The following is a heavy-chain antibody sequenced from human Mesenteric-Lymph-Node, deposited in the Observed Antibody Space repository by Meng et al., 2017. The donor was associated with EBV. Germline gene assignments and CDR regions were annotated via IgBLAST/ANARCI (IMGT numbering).Heavy chain of an antibody. V-gene: IGHV2-5*02. CDR1: GFSLGTSGVG. D-gene: IGHD4-17*01. Sequence: QITLKESGPTLVKPTXTPTLTXPVSGFSLGTSGVGVGWIRQPPGKALEWLALIYWDDDKRYSPSLKSRLTITKDTSKNQVVLTMTNMDPVDTATYYCAHRRYAVTTWGFDYWGRGTLVTVSS. CDR3: AHRRYAVTTWGFDY. J-gene: IGHJ4*02. CDR2: IYWDDDK.